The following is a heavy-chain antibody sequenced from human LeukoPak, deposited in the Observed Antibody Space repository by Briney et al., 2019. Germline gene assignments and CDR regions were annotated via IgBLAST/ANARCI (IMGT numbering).Heavy chain of an antibody. CDR3: AISGYTFDY. J-gene: IGHJ4*02. Sequence: TLSLTCAVYGGSFSGYYWSWIRQPPGKGLEWIGEINHSGSTNYNPSLKSRVTISVDTSKNQFSLKLSSVTAADTAVYYCAISGYTFDYWGQGTLVTVPS. CDR2: INHSGST. D-gene: IGHD3-22*01. V-gene: IGHV4-34*01. CDR1: GGSFSGYY.